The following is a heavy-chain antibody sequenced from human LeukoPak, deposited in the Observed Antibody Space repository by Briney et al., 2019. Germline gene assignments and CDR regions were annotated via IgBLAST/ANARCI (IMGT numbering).Heavy chain of an antibody. J-gene: IGHJ3*02. CDR1: GGSISSGGYY. Sequence: SETLSLTCTVSGGSISSGGYYWSWIRQHPGKGLEWIGYIYYSGSTYYNPSLKSRVTISVDTSKNQFSLKLSSVTAADTAVYYCARGPPRYGAFDIWGQGTMVTVSS. CDR3: ARGPPRYGAFDI. D-gene: IGHD1-20*01. CDR2: IYYSGST. V-gene: IGHV4-31*03.